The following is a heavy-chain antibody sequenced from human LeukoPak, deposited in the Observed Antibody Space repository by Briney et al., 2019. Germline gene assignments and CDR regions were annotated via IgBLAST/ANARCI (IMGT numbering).Heavy chain of an antibody. J-gene: IGHJ5*02. CDR3: ARDYGDYFRWFDP. Sequence: SETLSLTCAVSGGSFRGYYWSWIRQPPGKGLEWIGEINHSGSTNYNPSLKSRVTISVDTSKNQFSLKLSSVTAADTAVYYCARDYGDYFRWFDPWGQGTLVTVSS. CDR1: GGSFRGYY. CDR2: INHSGST. V-gene: IGHV4-34*01. D-gene: IGHD4-17*01.